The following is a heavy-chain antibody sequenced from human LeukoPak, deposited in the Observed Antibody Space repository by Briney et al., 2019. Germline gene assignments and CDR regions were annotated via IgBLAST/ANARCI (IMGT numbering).Heavy chain of an antibody. CDR2: IRYDGSNK. V-gene: IGHV3-30*02. Sequence: PGGSLRLSCAASGFTFSSYGMHWVRQAPGKGLEWVAFIRYDGSNKYYADSVKGRFTISRDNSKNTLYLQMNSLRAEDTAVYYCSMITFGGVIVPDYWGQGTLVTVSS. CDR1: GFTFSSYG. D-gene: IGHD3-16*02. J-gene: IGHJ4*02. CDR3: SMITFGGVIVPDY.